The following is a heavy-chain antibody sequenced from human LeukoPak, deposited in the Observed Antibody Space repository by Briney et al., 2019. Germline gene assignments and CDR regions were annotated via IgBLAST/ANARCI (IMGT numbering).Heavy chain of an antibody. Sequence: GASVKVSCKTSGYTFSSYYIHWVRQAPGQGLEWMGIINPSGGSTNYAQKFQGRVTMTRDMSTGTVYMELSSLRSEDTAVYYCAREAVTIFALVRTQTTKRPHRFDSWGQGTLVTVSS. CDR3: AREAVTIFALVRTQTTKRPHRFDS. CDR1: GYTFSSYY. J-gene: IGHJ5*01. D-gene: IGHD3-3*01. V-gene: IGHV1-46*01. CDR2: INPSGGST.